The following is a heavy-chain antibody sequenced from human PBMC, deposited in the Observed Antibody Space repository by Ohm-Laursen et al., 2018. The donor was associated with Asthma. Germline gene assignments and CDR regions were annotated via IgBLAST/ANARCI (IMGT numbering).Heavy chain of an antibody. J-gene: IGHJ4*02. D-gene: IGHD3-22*01. CDR1: GFTFSSYA. CDR2: ISSNGGST. V-gene: IGHV3-64D*08. Sequence: SLRLSCAASGFTFSSYAMHWVRQAPGKGLEYVSAISSNGGSTYYADSVKGRFTISRDNSKNTLYLQMSSLRAEDTAVYYCARDSDQPSYYYDSSGLTFLDYWGQGTLVTVSS. CDR3: ARDSDQPSYYYDSSGLTFLDY.